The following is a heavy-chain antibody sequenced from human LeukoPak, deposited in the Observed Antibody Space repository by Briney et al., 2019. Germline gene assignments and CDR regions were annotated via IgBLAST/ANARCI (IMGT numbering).Heavy chain of an antibody. D-gene: IGHD5-12*01. CDR3: ARVYSGYRKVDY. CDR1: GGSISSYY. V-gene: IGHV4-59*01. Sequence: SETLSLTCTVSGGSISSYYWSWIRQPPGKGLEWIGYIYYSGSTNYNPSLKSRVTISVDTSKNQFSLKLSSVTAADTAVYYCARVYSGYRKVDYWGQGTLVTVSS. CDR2: IYYSGST. J-gene: IGHJ4*02.